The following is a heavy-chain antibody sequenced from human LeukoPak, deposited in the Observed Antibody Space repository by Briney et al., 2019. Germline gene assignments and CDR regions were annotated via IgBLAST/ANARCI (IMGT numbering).Heavy chain of an antibody. CDR3: VRASRGSSWYGGYYGMDV. J-gene: IGHJ6*02. CDR2: MSPNSGNT. D-gene: IGHD6-13*01. CDR1: GYTFTSYD. Sequence: ASVKVSCKASGYTFTSYDINWVRQATGQGLEWMGWMSPNSGNTGYAQKFQGRVTMTRNTSISTAYMELSSLRSEDTAVYYCVRASRGSSWYGGYYGMDVWGQGTTVTVSS. V-gene: IGHV1-8*01.